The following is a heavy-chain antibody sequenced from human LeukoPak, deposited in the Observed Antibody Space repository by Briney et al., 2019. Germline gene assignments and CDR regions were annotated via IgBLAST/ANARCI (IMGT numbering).Heavy chain of an antibody. J-gene: IGHJ4*02. Sequence: SQTLSLTCAVSGDSISSGGYSWSWNRQPPGKGLEWIGYIYHSGSTYYNPSLKSRVAISVDRSKNQFSLKLSSVTAADTAVYYCARYLLYGDYGLGHFDYWGQGTLVTVSS. CDR3: ARYLLYGDYGLGHFDY. CDR1: GDSISSGGYS. CDR2: IYHSGST. V-gene: IGHV4-30-2*01. D-gene: IGHD4-17*01.